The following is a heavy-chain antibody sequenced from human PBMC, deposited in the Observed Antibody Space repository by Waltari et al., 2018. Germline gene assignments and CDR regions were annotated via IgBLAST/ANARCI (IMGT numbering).Heavy chain of an antibody. D-gene: IGHD6-19*01. CDR1: GSTFTSYA. J-gene: IGHJ4*02. CDR3: AKRGYSSGWDLFDY. V-gene: IGHV1-8*01. Sequence: QVQLVQSGAEVKKPGASVQVACKAYGSTFTSYANHLVRPAAGQGLEWMGWMNPNSCNTGYAQKFQGRITMTMNTSISTAYMELSSLRSEDTAVYYCAKRGYSSGWDLFDYWGLGTLVTVSS. CDR2: MNPNSCNT.